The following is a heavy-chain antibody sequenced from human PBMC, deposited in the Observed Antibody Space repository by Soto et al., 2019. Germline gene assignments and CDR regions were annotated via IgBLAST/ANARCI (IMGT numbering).Heavy chain of an antibody. V-gene: IGHV1-69*06. Sequence: SVKVSCKASGGTFSSYAISWGRQAPGQGLEWMGGIIPIFGTANYAQKFQGRVTITADKSTSTAYMELSSLRSEDTAVYYCARDKTEYSSSWYPPDWFDPWGQGTLVTVSS. CDR3: ARDKTEYSSSWYPPDWFDP. CDR1: GGTFSSYA. CDR2: IIPIFGTA. J-gene: IGHJ5*02. D-gene: IGHD6-13*01.